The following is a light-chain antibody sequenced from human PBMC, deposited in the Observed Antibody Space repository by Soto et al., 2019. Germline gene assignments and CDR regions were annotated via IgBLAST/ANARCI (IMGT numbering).Light chain of an antibody. CDR3: QQRHMWPIT. V-gene: IGKV3-11*01. Sequence: EVVLTQSPVTLSLSPGERATLSFRASQSFRGLLAWYQQKPGQAPRLLIYDAYNRATGIPPRFSGSGSGTDSTLTISSLEPEDSAVYYCQQRHMWPITFGQGTRLEIK. CDR1: QSFRGL. J-gene: IGKJ5*01. CDR2: DAY.